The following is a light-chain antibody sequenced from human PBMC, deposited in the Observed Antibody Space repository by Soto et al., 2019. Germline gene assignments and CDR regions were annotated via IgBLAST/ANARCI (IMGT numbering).Light chain of an antibody. Sequence: DIHMTQSPSTLSASVGDRVTITCRASQSISIWLAWYQQKPGKAPNLLIYKTSSLESGVPSRFSGSGARTDFTLTISSLQPDVFVTYYCQHYNDYPWTFGQGTKVEIK. CDR1: QSISIW. V-gene: IGKV1-5*03. CDR2: KTS. CDR3: QHYNDYPWT. J-gene: IGKJ1*01.